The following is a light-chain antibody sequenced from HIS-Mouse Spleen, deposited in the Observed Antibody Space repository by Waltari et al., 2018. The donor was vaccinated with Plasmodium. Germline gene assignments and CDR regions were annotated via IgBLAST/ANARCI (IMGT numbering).Light chain of an antibody. V-gene: IGLV2-23*01. J-gene: IGLJ3*02. CDR1: GSEAGSHNL. CDR2: EGS. CDR3: CSYAGSSTNWV. Sequence: QSALTQPAPVSGSPGQSITTSCTGTGSEAGSHNLVSWYQQHPGKAPKLMIYEGSNRPSWVSNRFSGSKSANTASLTISGLQAEDEADYYCCSYAGSSTNWVFGGGTKLTVL.